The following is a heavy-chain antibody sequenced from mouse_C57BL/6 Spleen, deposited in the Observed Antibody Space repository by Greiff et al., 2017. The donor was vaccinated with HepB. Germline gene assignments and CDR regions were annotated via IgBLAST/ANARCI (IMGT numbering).Heavy chain of an antibody. V-gene: IGHV5-17*01. D-gene: IGHD1-1*01. Sequence: EVQLVESGGGLVKPGGSLKLSCAASGFTFSDYGMHWVRQAPEKGLEWVAYISSGSSTIYYADTVKGRFTISRDNAKNTLFLQMTSLRSEDTAMYYCARWPSYYYGSSEAMDYWGQGTSVTVSS. CDR3: ARWPSYYYGSSEAMDY. CDR1: GFTFSDYG. J-gene: IGHJ4*01. CDR2: ISSGSSTI.